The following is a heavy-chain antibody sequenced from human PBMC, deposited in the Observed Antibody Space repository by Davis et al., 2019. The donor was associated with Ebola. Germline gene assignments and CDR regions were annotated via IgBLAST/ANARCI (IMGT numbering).Heavy chain of an antibody. D-gene: IGHD4-17*01. CDR2: IQNGGSP. Sequence: SETLSLTFRLPGDSISSYYWNWIRQPPEKGLDWFGCIQNGGSPIYSPSLKSRATLSVARSTNQFSLKLTSVTAADTAVYYCARGDYARSSFDDWGQGTLVSVSS. V-gene: IGHV4-4*09. CDR3: ARGDYARSSFDD. J-gene: IGHJ4*02. CDR1: GDSISSYY.